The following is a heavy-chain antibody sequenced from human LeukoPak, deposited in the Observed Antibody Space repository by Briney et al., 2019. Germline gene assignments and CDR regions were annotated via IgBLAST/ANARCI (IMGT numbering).Heavy chain of an antibody. CDR3: ASERYYDFWSGYLTPDYYGMDV. CDR2: INPNSGGT. V-gene: IGHV1-2*04. J-gene: IGHJ6*02. CDR1: GYTFTGYY. Sequence: ASVKVSCKASGYTFTGYYMHWVRQAPGQGLEWMGWINPNSGGTNYAQKFQGWVTMTRDTSTSTVYMELSSLRSEDTAVYYCASERYYDFWSGYLTPDYYGMDVWGQGTTVTVSS. D-gene: IGHD3-3*01.